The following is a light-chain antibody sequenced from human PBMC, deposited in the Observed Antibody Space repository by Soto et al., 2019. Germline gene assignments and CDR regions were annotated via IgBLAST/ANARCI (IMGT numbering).Light chain of an antibody. J-gene: IGKJ1*01. Sequence: DIQMTQSPSSLSASVGDRVTITCRASQGISNYLAWYQQQPGKVPKLLIYVASTLQSGVPARFSGSGSGTYFTLTISSLQPEDVPTYYCQKYNSAPWTFGQGTKVEIK. CDR3: QKYNSAPWT. CDR1: QGISNY. V-gene: IGKV1-27*01. CDR2: VAS.